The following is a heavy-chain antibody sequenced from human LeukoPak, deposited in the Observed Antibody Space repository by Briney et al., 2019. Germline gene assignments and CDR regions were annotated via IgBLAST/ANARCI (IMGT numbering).Heavy chain of an antibody. CDR2: ISGSGGST. Sequence: GGSLRLSCAASGFTFSSYAMSWVRQAPGKGLEWVSAISGSGGSTDYADSVKGRFTISRDNSKNTLYLQMHSLRAEDTAVYYCATSVYYDSSDCIQFDYWGQGTLVTVSS. CDR3: ATSVYYDSSDCIQFDY. J-gene: IGHJ4*02. CDR1: GFTFSSYA. V-gene: IGHV3-23*01. D-gene: IGHD3-22*01.